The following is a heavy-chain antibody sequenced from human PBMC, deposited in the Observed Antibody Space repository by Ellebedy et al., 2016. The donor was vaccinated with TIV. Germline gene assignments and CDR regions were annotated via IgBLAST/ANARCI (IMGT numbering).Heavy chain of an antibody. V-gene: IGHV3-30*04. CDR2: ISNDVRNE. CDR1: GFTFSSYA. J-gene: IGHJ1*01. D-gene: IGHD3-10*01. CDR3: ARDLSPTGLRGYFHY. Sequence: PGGSLRLSCAASGFTFSSYAMHWVRQAPGKGLEWVALISNDVRNEYYVDSVKGRFTISRDNFQNTLYLQMDSLRAEDTAVYYCARDLSPTGLRGYFHYWGQGTLVTVSS.